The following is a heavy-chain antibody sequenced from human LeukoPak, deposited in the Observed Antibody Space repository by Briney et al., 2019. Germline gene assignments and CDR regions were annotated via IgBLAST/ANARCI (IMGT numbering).Heavy chain of an antibody. Sequence: GGSLRLSCAASGFTFSTSWMHWVRQAPGKGLVWVLLIYGDGSSTTYADSVKGRFTISRDNAKNMLYLQMNSLRAEDTAVYYCARDGGHGYNFEYWGQGTLVTVSS. CDR2: IYGDGSST. J-gene: IGHJ4*02. D-gene: IGHD5-24*01. CDR1: GFTFSTSW. V-gene: IGHV3-74*01. CDR3: ARDGGHGYNFEY.